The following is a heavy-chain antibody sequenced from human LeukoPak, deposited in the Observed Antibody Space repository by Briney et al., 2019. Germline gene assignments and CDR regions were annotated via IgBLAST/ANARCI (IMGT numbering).Heavy chain of an antibody. V-gene: IGHV3-11*01. CDR3: ARGALARYYYYYMDV. CDR1: GFTFSDYY. Sequence: GGSLRLSCAASGFTFSDYYMSWIRQAPGKGLEWVSYISSSGSTIYYADSVKGRFTISRDNAKNSLYLQINSLRAEDTAVYYCARGALARYYYYYMDVWGKGTTVTISS. CDR2: ISSSGSTI. J-gene: IGHJ6*03.